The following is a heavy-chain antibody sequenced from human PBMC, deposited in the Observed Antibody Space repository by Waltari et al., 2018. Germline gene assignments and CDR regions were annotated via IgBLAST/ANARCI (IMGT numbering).Heavy chain of an antibody. J-gene: IGHJ4*02. Sequence: EVQLVESGGGLVQPGGSLRLSCAASGCTFSSYSMNWVRQAPGKGLEWVSYINSSSSTIYYADPVNGRFTLSRYNANTSLFLQMNRLRADDTSLYYYSRDLCNFDYWGQGTLVTVSS. V-gene: IGHV3-48*01. CDR2: INSSSSTI. CDR3: SRDLCNFDY. CDR1: GCTFSSYS.